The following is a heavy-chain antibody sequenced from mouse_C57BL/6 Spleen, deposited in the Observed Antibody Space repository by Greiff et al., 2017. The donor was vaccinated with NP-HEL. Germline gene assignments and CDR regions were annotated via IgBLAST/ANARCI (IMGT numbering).Heavy chain of an antibody. CDR1: GFNIKDYY. D-gene: IGHD1-1*01. Sequence: LQQSGAELVRPGASVKLSCTASGFNIKDYYMHWVKQRPEQGLEWIGRIDPEDGDTEYAPKFQGKATMTADTSSNTAYLQLSSLTSADTSVYYCTTELLRFFCDYWGQGTTLTVSS. V-gene: IGHV14-1*01. CDR3: TTELLRFFCDY. CDR2: IDPEDGDT. J-gene: IGHJ2*01.